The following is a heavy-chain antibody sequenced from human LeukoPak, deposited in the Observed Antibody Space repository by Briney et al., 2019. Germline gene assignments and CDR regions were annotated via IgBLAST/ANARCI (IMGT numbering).Heavy chain of an antibody. V-gene: IGHV3-74*01. CDR3: ATHVDIVATDLPYYFDY. CDR2: INSDGSST. D-gene: IGHD5-12*01. Sequence: GGSLRLSCAASGFTFSSYWMHWVRQAPGKGLVWVSRINSDGSSTSYADSVKGRFTISRDNAKNTLYLQMNSLRAEDTAVYYCATHVDIVATDLPYYFDYWGQGTLVTVSS. J-gene: IGHJ4*02. CDR1: GFTFSSYW.